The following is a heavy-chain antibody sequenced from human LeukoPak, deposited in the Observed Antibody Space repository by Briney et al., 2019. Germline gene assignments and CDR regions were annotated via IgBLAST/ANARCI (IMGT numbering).Heavy chain of an antibody. V-gene: IGHV3-23*01. CDR3: AKEWYGDYDALYYFDY. J-gene: IGHJ4*02. Sequence: GGSLRLSCAASGFTFSSYAMSWVRQAPGKGLEWVSAIRGSGGGTYYADSVKGRFTISRDNSKNTLYLQMNSLRAEDTAVYYCAKEWYGDYDALYYFDYWGQGTLVTVSS. CDR2: IRGSGGGT. D-gene: IGHD4-17*01. CDR1: GFTFSSYA.